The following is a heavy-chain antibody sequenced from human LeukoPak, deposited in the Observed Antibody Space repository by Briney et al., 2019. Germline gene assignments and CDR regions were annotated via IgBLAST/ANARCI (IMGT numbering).Heavy chain of an antibody. Sequence: SVKVSCKASGGTFSSYAISWVRQAPGQGLEWMGGIIPIFGTANYAQKFQGRVTMTRDTSISTIYMELTRLRSDDTAVYYCASSEGYTDAFQIWGQGTMVTVSS. V-gene: IGHV1-69*05. CDR1: GGTFSSYA. D-gene: IGHD2-2*02. J-gene: IGHJ3*02. CDR3: ASSEGYTDAFQI. CDR2: IIPIFGTA.